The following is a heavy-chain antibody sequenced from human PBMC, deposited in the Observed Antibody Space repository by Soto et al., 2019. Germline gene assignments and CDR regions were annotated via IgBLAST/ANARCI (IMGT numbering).Heavy chain of an antibody. CDR3: ARGVLYYGSGIVRAFDI. CDR1: GGTFSSYA. J-gene: IGHJ3*02. V-gene: IGHV1-69*13. CDR2: IIPIFGTA. Sequence: SVKVSCKASGGTFSSYAISWVRQAPGQGLEWMGGIIPIFGTANYAQKFQGRVTITADESTSTAYMELSSLRSEDTAVYYCARGVLYYGSGIVRAFDIWGQGTMVTVSS. D-gene: IGHD3-10*01.